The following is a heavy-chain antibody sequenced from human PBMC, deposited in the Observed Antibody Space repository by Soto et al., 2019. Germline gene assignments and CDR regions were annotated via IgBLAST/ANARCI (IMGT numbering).Heavy chain of an antibody. CDR1: GGSISSHY. Sequence: PSETLSLTCTVSGGSISSHYWTWIRQPPGKGLEYIGDIYYGGSANYNPSLKSRVTISMDSSKNQFSLKLSSVTAEDTAVYYCARLNGYCVSTSCHGYYGMDVWGQGTTVTVSS. D-gene: IGHD2-2*03. J-gene: IGHJ6*02. CDR3: ARLNGYCVSTSCHGYYGMDV. V-gene: IGHV4-59*11. CDR2: IYYGGSA.